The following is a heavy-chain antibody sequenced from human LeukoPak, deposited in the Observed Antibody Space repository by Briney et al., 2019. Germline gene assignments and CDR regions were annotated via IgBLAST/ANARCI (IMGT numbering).Heavy chain of an antibody. Sequence: GGSLRLSCAASGFTFDDYGMSWVRQAPGKGLEWVSGINWDGGSTGYADSVKGRFTISRDNAKNSLYLQMNSLRAEDTALYYCARERSIAAAANFDYWGQGTLVTVSS. J-gene: IGHJ4*02. CDR2: INWDGGST. CDR1: GFTFDDYG. V-gene: IGHV3-20*04. CDR3: ARERSIAAAANFDY. D-gene: IGHD6-13*01.